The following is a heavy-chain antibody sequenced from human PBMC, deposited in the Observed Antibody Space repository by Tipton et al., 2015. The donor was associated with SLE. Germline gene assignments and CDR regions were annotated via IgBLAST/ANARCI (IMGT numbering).Heavy chain of an antibody. D-gene: IGHD3-10*01. CDR2: IYTSGTT. J-gene: IGHJ6*03. V-gene: IGHV4-61*09. Sequence: TLSLTCTVSGDSITSGNYYWYWIRQPAGKGLEWIGHIYTSGTTNFNPSLKSRVTISSDTSKNKFSLKLSSVTATDTAVYFCARRSASRSYYNEYYYDYMDVWSKGTTVTVSS. CDR3: ARRSASRSYYNEYYYDYMDV. CDR1: GDSITSGNYY.